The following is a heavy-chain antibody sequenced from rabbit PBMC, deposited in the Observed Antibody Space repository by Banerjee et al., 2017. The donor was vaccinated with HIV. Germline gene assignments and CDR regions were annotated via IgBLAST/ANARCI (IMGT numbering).Heavy chain of an antibody. J-gene: IGHJ4*01. CDR1: GFSFSSSYW. D-gene: IGHD6-1*01. CDR2: IYGGWSGTT. Sequence: QEQLVEYGGDLVKPGASLTLTCTASGFSFSSSYWIYWVRQAPGKGLEWIGCIYGGWSGTTYYASWAKGRFTISKASLTTVTLQMTSLTAADTATYFCARHTNYGAYAYDLWGPGTLVTVS. V-gene: IGHV1S45*01. CDR3: ARHTNYGAYAYDL.